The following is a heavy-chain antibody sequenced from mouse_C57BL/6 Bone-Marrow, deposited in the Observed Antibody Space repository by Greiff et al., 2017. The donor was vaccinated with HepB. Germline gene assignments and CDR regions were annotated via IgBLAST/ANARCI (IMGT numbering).Heavy chain of an antibody. CDR3: ARLGGYDLYYAMDY. Sequence: VRLQQSGPELVRPGASGKISCKAPGYTLTSHWMKGVGQGPGQGLGWIGGIFPGRGSTYYNEKFKGKATLTVDTSSSTAYMQLSSLTSEDSAVYFCARLGGYDLYYAMDYWGQGTSVTVSS. J-gene: IGHJ4*01. CDR1: GYTLTSHW. V-gene: IGHV1-56*01. CDR2: IFPGRGST. D-gene: IGHD2-2*01.